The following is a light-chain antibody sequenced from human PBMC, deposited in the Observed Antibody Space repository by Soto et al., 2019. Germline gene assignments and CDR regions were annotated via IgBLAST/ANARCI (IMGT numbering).Light chain of an antibody. CDR1: SSDVGNYNL. J-gene: IGLJ1*01. V-gene: IGLV2-23*02. Sequence: QSVLTQPASVSGSPGQSITISCTGTSSDVGNYNLVSWYQQHPGKAPKLMIYEVSKRPSGVSNRFSGTKSSNTASLTIFGLQAEDEADYYCCSYAGSSTPLIFGTGTKVTVL. CDR3: CSYAGSSTPLI. CDR2: EVS.